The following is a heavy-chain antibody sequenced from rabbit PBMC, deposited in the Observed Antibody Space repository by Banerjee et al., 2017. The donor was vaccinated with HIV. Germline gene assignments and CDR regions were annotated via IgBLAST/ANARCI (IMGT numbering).Heavy chain of an antibody. CDR3: ARSGTDDSYYLHL. CDR2: IYGDSGGIT. V-gene: IGHV1S45*01. J-gene: IGHJ4*01. CDR1: GFTISSSCW. D-gene: IGHD1-1*01. Sequence: QELLEESGGDLVKPGASLTLTCTASGFTISSSCWMCWVRQAPGKGLELIACIYGDSGGITWYASWAEGRFTISRTSSTTVTLQMTSLTAADTATYFCARSGTDDSYYLHLWGPGTLVTVS.